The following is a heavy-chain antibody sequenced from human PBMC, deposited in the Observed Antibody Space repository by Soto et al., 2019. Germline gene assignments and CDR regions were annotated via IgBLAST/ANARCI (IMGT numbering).Heavy chain of an antibody. D-gene: IGHD3-10*01. CDR1: GYSFTSYW. Sequence: GESLKISCKGSGYSFTSYWIGWVRQMPGKGLEWMGIIYPGDSDTRYSPSFQGQVTISADKSISTAYLQWSSLKASDTAMYYCAGGGVRGVITRTRDYYGMDVWGQGTTVTAP. J-gene: IGHJ6*02. V-gene: IGHV5-51*01. CDR3: AGGGVRGVITRTRDYYGMDV. CDR2: IYPGDSDT.